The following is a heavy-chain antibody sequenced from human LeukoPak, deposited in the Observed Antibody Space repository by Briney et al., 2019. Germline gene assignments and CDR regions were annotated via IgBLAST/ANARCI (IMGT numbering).Heavy chain of an antibody. D-gene: IGHD6-13*01. J-gene: IGHJ4*02. Sequence: GGSLTLSCAVSVFSVSGYWMTWVRQAPGKGLEWVANTKQDGSEKNYVGSVKGRFTISRDNAENSLFLQMNSLRVEDTAVYYCAREWQGGIGAASTRIEGDYWGQGNLVAVSS. CDR1: VFSVSGYW. CDR2: TKQDGSEK. V-gene: IGHV3-7*01. CDR3: AREWQGGIGAASTRIEGDY.